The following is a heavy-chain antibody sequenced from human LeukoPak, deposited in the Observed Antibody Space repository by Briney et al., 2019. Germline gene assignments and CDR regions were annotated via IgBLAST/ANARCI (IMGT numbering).Heavy chain of an antibody. CDR1: GGSFSGYH. V-gene: IGHV4-34*01. CDR3: ASDMTTVSSY. D-gene: IGHD4-11*01. J-gene: IGHJ4*02. CDR2: INHSGST. Sequence: SETLSLTCAVYGGSFSGYHWSWIRQPPGKGLEWIGEINHSGSTNYNPSLKSRVTISVDTSKNQFSLKLSSVTAADTAVYYCASDMTTVSSYWGQGTLVTVSS.